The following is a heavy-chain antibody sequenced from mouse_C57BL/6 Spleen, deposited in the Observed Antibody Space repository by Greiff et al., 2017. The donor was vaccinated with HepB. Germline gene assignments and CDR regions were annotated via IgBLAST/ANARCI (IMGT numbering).Heavy chain of an antibody. D-gene: IGHD2-5*01. CDR1: GYTFTDYY. CDR2: INPNNGGT. CDR3: ARSTYSNYPLYFDY. Sequence: EVQLQQSGPELVKPGASVKISCKASGYTFTDYYMNWVKQSHGKSLEWIGDINPNNGGTSYNQKFKGKATLTVDKSSSTAYMELRSLTSEDSAVYYCARSTYSNYPLYFDYWGQGTTLTVSS. J-gene: IGHJ2*01. V-gene: IGHV1-26*01.